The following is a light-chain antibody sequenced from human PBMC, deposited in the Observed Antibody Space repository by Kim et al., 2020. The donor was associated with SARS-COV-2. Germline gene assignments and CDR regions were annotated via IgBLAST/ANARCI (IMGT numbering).Light chain of an antibody. J-gene: IGLJ2*01. Sequence: IPLSCTGTSSDFVGYNYVSWYQQHPGKAPKLMIYDVTNRPSGVSNRFSGSKSGNTASLTISGLQAEDEAEYYCSSHTSSSTLAVVFGGGTQLTVL. CDR2: DVT. CDR1: SSDFVGYNY. CDR3: SSHTSSSTLAVV. V-gene: IGLV2-14*03.